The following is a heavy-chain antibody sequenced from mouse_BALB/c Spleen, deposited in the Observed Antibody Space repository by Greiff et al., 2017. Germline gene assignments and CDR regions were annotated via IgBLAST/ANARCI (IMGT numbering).Heavy chain of an antibody. J-gene: IGHJ4*01. CDR2: ISSGSSTI. V-gene: IGHV5-17*02. CDR3: ARVHYYGSSWVYAMDY. Sequence: EVQGVESGGGLVQPGGSRKLSCAASGFTFSSFGMHWVRQAPEKGLEWVAYISSGSSTIYYADTVKGRFTISRDNPKNTLFLQMTSLRSEDTAMYYCARVHYYGSSWVYAMDYWGQGTSVTVSS. D-gene: IGHD1-1*01. CDR1: GFTFSSFG.